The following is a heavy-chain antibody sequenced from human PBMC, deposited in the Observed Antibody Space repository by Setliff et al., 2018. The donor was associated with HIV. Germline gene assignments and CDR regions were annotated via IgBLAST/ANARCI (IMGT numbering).Heavy chain of an antibody. J-gene: IGHJ5*02. CDR1: GFTFINNW. CDR2: INNDGSTT. Sequence: HPGGSLRLSCAASGFTFINNWMYWVRQAPGKGLEWVSRINNDGSTTDYADSVKGRFIISRDNAKDTLYLQMNSLRVEDTAVYYCATQLVFDPWGPGTLVTVSS. V-gene: IGHV3-74*01. CDR3: ATQLVFDP. D-gene: IGHD6-13*01.